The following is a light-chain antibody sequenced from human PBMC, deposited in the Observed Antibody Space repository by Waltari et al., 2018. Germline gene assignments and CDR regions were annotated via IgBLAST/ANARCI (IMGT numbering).Light chain of an antibody. Sequence: QSALTQPASVSGSPGQSITISCTGTSSDVGGYNYVSWYQQHPGKAPKLLIYDVSKRPSGVSHRFSCSKSGNTTSLTISVLQAEDEADYYCSSYTSSSTYVVFGGGTKLTVL. CDR3: SSYTSSSTYVV. V-gene: IGLV2-14*01. J-gene: IGLJ2*01. CDR1: SSDVGGYNY. CDR2: DVS.